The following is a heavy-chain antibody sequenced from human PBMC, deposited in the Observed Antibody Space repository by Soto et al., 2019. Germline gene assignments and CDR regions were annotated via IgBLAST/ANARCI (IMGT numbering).Heavy chain of an antibody. J-gene: IGHJ4*01. Sequence: SETLSLTCTVSGDSITSSYWWSWVRQPPGRGLEWIGKISHTETTYYNPSLESRITISVEKSKNQFSLKLTSVTAADTAVFYCLRHIAIDNLLGFDYWGDGTLVTVSS. CDR2: ISHTETT. CDR1: GDSITSSYW. CDR3: LRHIAIDNLLGFDY. V-gene: IGHV4-4*02. D-gene: IGHD6-13*01.